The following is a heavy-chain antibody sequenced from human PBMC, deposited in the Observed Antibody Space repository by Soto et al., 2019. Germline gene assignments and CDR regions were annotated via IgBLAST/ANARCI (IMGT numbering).Heavy chain of an antibody. CDR1: GFTFSSYG. CDR2: ISYDGSNK. Sequence: QPGGSLRLSCAASGFTFSSYGMHWVRQAPGKGLEWVAVISYDGSNKYYADSVKGRFTISRDNSKNTLYLQMNSLRAEDTAVYYCAKAWYYYDSGYFDYWGQGTLVTVS. D-gene: IGHD3-10*01. J-gene: IGHJ4*02. CDR3: AKAWYYYDSGYFDY. V-gene: IGHV3-30*18.